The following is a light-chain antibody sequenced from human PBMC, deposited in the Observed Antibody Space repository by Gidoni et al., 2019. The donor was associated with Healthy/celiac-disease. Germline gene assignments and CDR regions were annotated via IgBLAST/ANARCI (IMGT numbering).Light chain of an antibody. CDR1: QRLLHSNGYNY. V-gene: IGKV2-28*01. Sequence: DIVMTQSSLSLPVTPGEPASISCRSSQRLLHSNGYNYLDWYLQKPGPSPQLLIYLGSNRASGVPDRFSGSGSGTDFTLKISRVEADDVGVYYCLQALRTPCSFGQXTKLEIK. J-gene: IGKJ2*04. CDR3: LQALRTPCS. CDR2: LGS.